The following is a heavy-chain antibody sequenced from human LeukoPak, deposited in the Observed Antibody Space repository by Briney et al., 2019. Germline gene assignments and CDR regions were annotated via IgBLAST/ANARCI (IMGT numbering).Heavy chain of an antibody. CDR3: VRYSSGALGYYYYYGMDV. J-gene: IGHJ6*02. CDR2: IYYSGST. Sequence: SETLSLTCTVSGGSISSYYWSWIRQPPGKGLEWIGYIYYSGSTNYNPSLKSRVTISVDTSKYQFSLKLSSVTAADTAVYYCVRYSSGALGYYYYYGMDVWGQGTTVTVSS. D-gene: IGHD6-19*01. CDR1: GGSISSYY. V-gene: IGHV4-59*08.